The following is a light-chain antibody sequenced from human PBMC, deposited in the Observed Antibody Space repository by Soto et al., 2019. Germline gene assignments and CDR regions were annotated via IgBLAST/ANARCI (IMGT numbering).Light chain of an antibody. Sequence: QSGLTQPPSASGSPGQSVTISCTGTSSDVGTYNYVSWYQQHPGKAPKLMIYEVNKRPAGVPDRFSGSKSGIMASLTVSGLQAEDEADYYCSSYAGNNNLYVFGTGTKSPS. V-gene: IGLV2-8*01. CDR2: EVN. CDR1: SSDVGTYNY. J-gene: IGLJ1*01. CDR3: SSYAGNNNLYV.